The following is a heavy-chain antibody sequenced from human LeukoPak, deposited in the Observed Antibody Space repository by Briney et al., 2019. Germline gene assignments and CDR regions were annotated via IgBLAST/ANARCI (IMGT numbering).Heavy chain of an antibody. V-gene: IGHV1-2*02. CDR2: INPNSGGT. D-gene: IGHD1-20*01. CDR1: GYTFTGYY. Sequence: GASVKVSCKASGYTFTGYYMHWVRQAPGQGLEWMGWINPNSGGTNYAQKFQGRVTMTRDTSINTAYMELSRLRSDDTAVFYCARERVLYNWTSFNYYYYYGMDVWGQGTTVTVSS. CDR3: ARERVLYNWTSFNYYYYYGMDV. J-gene: IGHJ6*02.